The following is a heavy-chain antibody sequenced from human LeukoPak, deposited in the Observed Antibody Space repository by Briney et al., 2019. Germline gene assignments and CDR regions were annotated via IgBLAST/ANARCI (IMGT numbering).Heavy chain of an antibody. V-gene: IGHV1-69*13. J-gene: IGHJ6*03. CDR2: IIPIFGTA. CDR3: ARTYSSSSGYYYYMDV. Sequence: ASVKVSCKASGYTFTSYAMNWVRQAPGQGLEWMGGIIPIFGTANYAQKFQGRVTITADESTSTAYMELSSLRSEDTAVYYCARTYSSSSGYYYYMDVWGKGTTVTVSS. CDR1: GYTFTSYA. D-gene: IGHD6-6*01.